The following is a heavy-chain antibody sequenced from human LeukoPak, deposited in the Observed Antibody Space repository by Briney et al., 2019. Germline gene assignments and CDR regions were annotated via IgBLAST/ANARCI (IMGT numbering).Heavy chain of an antibody. J-gene: IGHJ5*02. D-gene: IGHD3/OR15-3a*01. V-gene: IGHV1-2*02. CDR3: ARGGPKGRTGTLGFDP. Sequence: RDSVKVSCKASGYTFTGYYMHWVRQAPGQGLEWMGWINPNSGGTNYAQKFQGRVTMTRDTSISTAYMELSRLRSDDTAVYYCARGGPKGRTGTLGFDPWGQGTLVTVSS. CDR2: INPNSGGT. CDR1: GYTFTGYY.